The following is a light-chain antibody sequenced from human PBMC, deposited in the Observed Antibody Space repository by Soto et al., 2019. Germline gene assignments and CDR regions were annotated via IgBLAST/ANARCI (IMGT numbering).Light chain of an antibody. Sequence: GMTQSPATLSVSPGERATLSCRASQSVSSNLAWYQQKPGQAPRLLIYGASTRATGIPARFSGSGSGTEFTLTISSLQSDDFATYYCQQYNTYSWTFGQGTKV. CDR3: QQYNTYSWT. V-gene: IGKV3-15*01. CDR2: GAS. CDR1: QSVSSN. J-gene: IGKJ1*01.